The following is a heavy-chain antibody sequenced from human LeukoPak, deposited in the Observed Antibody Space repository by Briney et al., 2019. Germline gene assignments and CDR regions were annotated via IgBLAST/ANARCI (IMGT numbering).Heavy chain of an antibody. V-gene: IGHV1-8*01. J-gene: IGHJ4*02. D-gene: IGHD5-24*01. CDR2: MNPNSDQR. Sequence: GASVKVSCKASGYTLTTYDMNWVRQAPGQGLEWVGWMNPNSDQRACAQKFQGRITMTRDTSISTSYMELSGLTSEDTAVYYCARGLGPRTNYYYLDYWGQGTLLIVSS. CDR1: GYTLTTYD. CDR3: ARGLGPRTNYYYLDY.